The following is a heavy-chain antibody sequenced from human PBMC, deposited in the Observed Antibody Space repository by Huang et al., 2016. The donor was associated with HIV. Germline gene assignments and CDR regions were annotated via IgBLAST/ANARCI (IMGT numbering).Heavy chain of an antibody. Sequence: DVRLLESGGRLVQSGESLRLSFAASGFTFSLYAMSWVRQAPGKGLEWVAGISASGDMKDYPDSVKGRLTISRDNSRSILYLQMNSLGVEATAIYYCAKPYSGSSNQVFDYWGQGTMVTVSS. J-gene: IGHJ4*02. D-gene: IGHD1-26*01. V-gene: IGHV3-23*01. CDR1: GFTFSLYA. CDR2: ISASGDMK. CDR3: AKPYSGSSNQVFDY.